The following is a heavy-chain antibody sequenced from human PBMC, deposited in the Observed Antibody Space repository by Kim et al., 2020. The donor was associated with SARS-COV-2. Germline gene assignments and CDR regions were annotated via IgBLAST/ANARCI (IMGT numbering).Heavy chain of an antibody. D-gene: IGHD6-19*01. V-gene: IGHV4-39*01. Sequence: NPSLRSRVTISVDTSKKQFSLKVTSVTAADTAVYYCAGSSLSYNSGWSFDLWGQGNLVTVSS. CDR3: AGSSLSYNSGWSFDL. J-gene: IGHJ4*02.